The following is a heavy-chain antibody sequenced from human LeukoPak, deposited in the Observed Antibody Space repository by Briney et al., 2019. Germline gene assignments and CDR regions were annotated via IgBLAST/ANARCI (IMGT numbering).Heavy chain of an antibody. CDR1: GGSISSYY. Sequence: PSETLSLTCTVSGGSISSYYWSWIRQPAGKGLEWIGRIYTSGSTNYNPSLKSRVTMSVDTSKNQFSLKLSSVTAADTAVYYCARGYRIVVVPAANRKNWFDPWGQGTLVTVSS. J-gene: IGHJ5*02. CDR2: IYTSGST. CDR3: ARGYRIVVVPAANRKNWFDP. D-gene: IGHD2-2*01. V-gene: IGHV4-4*07.